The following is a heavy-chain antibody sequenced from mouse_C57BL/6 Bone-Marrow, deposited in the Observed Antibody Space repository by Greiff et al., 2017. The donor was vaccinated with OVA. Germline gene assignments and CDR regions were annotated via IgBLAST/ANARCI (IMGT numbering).Heavy chain of an antibody. V-gene: IGHV1-31*01. D-gene: IGHD2-14*01. CDR1: GYSFTGYY. CDR3: TKWNLDGYD. Sequence: VQLQQSGPELVKPGASVKISCKASGYSFTGYYMHWVKQSHGNILEWIGYIYPYNGVPSSTQKFTGNATLTVDKSSSTAYMELRSLTSEDSAVYYGTKWNLDGYDWGQGTTLTFSS. CDR2: IYPYNGVP. J-gene: IGHJ2*01.